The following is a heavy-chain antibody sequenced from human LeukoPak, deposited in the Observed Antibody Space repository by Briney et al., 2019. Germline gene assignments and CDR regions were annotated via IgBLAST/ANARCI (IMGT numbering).Heavy chain of an antibody. J-gene: IGHJ4*02. V-gene: IGHV1-2*02. Sequence: ASVKVSCKASGYTFTGYYMHWVRQAPGQGLEWMGWINPNSGGTNYAQKFQCRVTMTRDTSISTAYMELSRLRSDDTAVYYCAVRCSGGSCYSGYWGQGTLVTVSS. CDR1: GYTFTGYY. D-gene: IGHD2-15*01. CDR3: AVRCSGGSCYSGY. CDR2: INPNSGGT.